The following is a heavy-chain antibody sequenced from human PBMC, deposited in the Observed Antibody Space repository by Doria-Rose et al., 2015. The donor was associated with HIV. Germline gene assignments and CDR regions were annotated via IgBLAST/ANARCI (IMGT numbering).Heavy chain of an antibody. CDR3: ARIKSSRWYHKYYFDF. Sequence: SGPVLVKSTETLTLTCTVSGVSLSSPGMGVSWIRQPPGKALEWLANIFSDDERSYKTSLKSRLTISRGTSKSQVVLTMTDMDPVDTATYYCARIKSSRWYHKYYFDFWGQGTLVIVSA. D-gene: IGHD6-13*01. CDR1: GVSLSSPGMG. CDR2: IFSDDER. V-gene: IGHV2-26*01. J-gene: IGHJ4*02.